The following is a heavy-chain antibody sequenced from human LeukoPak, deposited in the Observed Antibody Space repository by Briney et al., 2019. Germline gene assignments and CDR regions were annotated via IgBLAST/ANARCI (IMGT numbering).Heavy chain of an antibody. Sequence: PGRSLRLSCAASGFTFDDYVMHWVRQAPGKGLEWVSGITWNSDTIAYADSVKGRFTISRDNAKNSLYLQMNSLRDDDMALYYCARGNSGSYSQDWFDPWGQGTLVTVSS. J-gene: IGHJ5*02. CDR3: ARGNSGSYSQDWFDP. D-gene: IGHD1-26*01. V-gene: IGHV3-9*03. CDR1: GFTFDDYV. CDR2: ITWNSDTI.